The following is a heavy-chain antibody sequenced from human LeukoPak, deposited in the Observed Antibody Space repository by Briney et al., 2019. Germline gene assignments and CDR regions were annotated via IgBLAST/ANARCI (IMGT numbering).Heavy chain of an antibody. V-gene: IGHV3-23*01. D-gene: IGHD6-19*01. CDR1: GFTFSSYA. Sequence: GGSLRLSCAASGFTFSSYAMSWVRQAPGKGLEWVSAISGSGGSTYYADSVKGRFTISRDNSKNTLYLQMNSLRAEDTAVYYCAKLLGAGPSIAVAGTGIDYWGQGTLVTVSS. CDR2: ISGSGGST. CDR3: AKLLGAGPSIAVAGTGIDY. J-gene: IGHJ4*02.